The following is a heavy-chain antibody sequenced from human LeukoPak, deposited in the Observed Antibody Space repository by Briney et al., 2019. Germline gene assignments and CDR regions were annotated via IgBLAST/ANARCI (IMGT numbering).Heavy chain of an antibody. CDR3: AILPGYSSGWYEVNY. D-gene: IGHD6-13*01. J-gene: IGHJ4*02. V-gene: IGHV3-23*01. CDR1: GFTFSSYA. Sequence: PGGSLRLSCAASGFTFSSYAMSWVRQAPGKGLEWVSGISGSGGSTYYADSVKGRFTISRDNSRNTLYLQMNSPRAEDTAVYCSAILPGYSSGWYEVNYWGQGTLVTVSS. CDR2: ISGSGGST.